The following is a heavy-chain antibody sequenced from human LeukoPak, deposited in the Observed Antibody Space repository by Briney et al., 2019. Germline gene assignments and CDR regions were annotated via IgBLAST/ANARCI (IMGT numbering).Heavy chain of an antibody. CDR2: IGPTGSDR. J-gene: IGHJ4*02. CDR1: GLTFSTSG. D-gene: IGHD1-14*01. V-gene: IGHV3-21*06. Sequence: TGGSLRLXCTASGLTFSTSGFNWVRQAPGKGLEWVASIGPTGSDRYHADSIKGRFTISRDNANNFLYLQMNSLRAEDTAVYYCATETNGRHYDYWGQRTLLTVSS. CDR3: ATETNGRHYDY.